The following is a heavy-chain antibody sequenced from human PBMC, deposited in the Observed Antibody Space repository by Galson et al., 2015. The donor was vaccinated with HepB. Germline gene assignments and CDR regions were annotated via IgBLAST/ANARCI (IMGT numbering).Heavy chain of an antibody. CDR1: GFTFSGSA. CDR3: TRLGDLSGYSSC. V-gene: IGHV3-73*01. J-gene: IGHJ4*02. D-gene: IGHD5-12*01. Sequence: SLRLSCAGSGFTFSGSAIHWVRQASGKGLERIGRIGSKPNNYATAYTASVKGRFTISRDDSKNMAYLQMNRLRTEDTAVYYCTRLGDLSGYSSCWGQGTLVTVSS. CDR2: IGSKPNNYAT.